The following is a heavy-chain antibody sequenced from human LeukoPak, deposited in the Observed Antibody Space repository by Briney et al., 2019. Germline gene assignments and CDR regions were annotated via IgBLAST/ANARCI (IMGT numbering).Heavy chain of an antibody. CDR1: GGSISNFY. J-gene: IGHJ3*02. CDR2: IYYSGST. CDR3: ARGGSGISNAFDI. D-gene: IGHD3-10*01. V-gene: IGHV4-59*01. Sequence: SETLSLTCTVSGGSISNFYWSWIRQPPGKGLEWIGCIYYSGSTNYNPSLKSRVTMSVDTSKNQFSLKLRSVTAADTAVYYCARGGSGISNAFDIWGQGTMVTVSS.